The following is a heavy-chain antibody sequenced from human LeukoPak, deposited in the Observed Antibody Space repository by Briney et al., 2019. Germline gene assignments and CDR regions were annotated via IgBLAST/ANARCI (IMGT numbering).Heavy chain of an antibody. CDR3: ARQFTSADAFDI. Sequence: SETLSLTCTVSGGSISSYYWSWIRQPPGKGLEWIGYIYYSRSTNYNPSLKSRVTISVDTSKNQFSLKLSSVTAADTAVYYCARQFTSADAFDIWGQGTMVTVSS. CDR2: IYYSRST. V-gene: IGHV4-59*01. CDR1: GGSISSYY. J-gene: IGHJ3*02. D-gene: IGHD5-24*01.